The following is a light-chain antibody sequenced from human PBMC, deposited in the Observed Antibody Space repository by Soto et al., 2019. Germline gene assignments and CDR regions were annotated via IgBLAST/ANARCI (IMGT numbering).Light chain of an antibody. CDR1: ISDVGSYNY. J-gene: IGLJ1*01. CDR2: DVS. CDR3: GTYTTSSNYV. Sequence: QSALTQPASVSGSPGQSITISCTGTISDVGSYNYVSWYQLYPGIAHKLIIYDVSTRPSGVADRIAGSKSGNTASLTISGLRAEDEADYYCGTYTTSSNYVFSTGTKLTVL. V-gene: IGLV2-14*03.